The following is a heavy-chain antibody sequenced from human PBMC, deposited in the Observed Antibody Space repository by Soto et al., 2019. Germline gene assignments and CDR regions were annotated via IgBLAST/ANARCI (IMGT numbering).Heavy chain of an antibody. D-gene: IGHD1-26*01. J-gene: IGHJ6*02. V-gene: IGHV3-30*18. CDR2: ISYDGSDK. CDR3: AKDGGSYSVGYYGMDV. Sequence: GGSLRLSCAASGFTFSSYGMHWVRQAPGKGLEWVAVISYDGSDKYYADSVKGRFTISRDNSKNXLYLQMNSLRAEDTAVYYCAKDGGSYSVGYYGMDVWRQGTTVPVSS. CDR1: GFTFSSYG.